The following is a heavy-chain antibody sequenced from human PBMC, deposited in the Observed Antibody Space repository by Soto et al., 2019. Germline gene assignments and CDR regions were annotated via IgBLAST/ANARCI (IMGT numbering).Heavy chain of an antibody. CDR3: AAGIAAGLDAFDI. V-gene: IGHV3-21*01. J-gene: IGHJ3*02. Sequence: PGGSLRLSCAASGFTFSSYSMNWVRQAPGKGLEWVSSISSSSSYIYYADSVKGRFTISRDNAKNSLYLQMNSLRAEDTAVYYCAAGIAAGLDAFDIWGQGTMVTVSS. CDR1: GFTFSSYS. CDR2: ISSSSSYI. D-gene: IGHD6-13*01.